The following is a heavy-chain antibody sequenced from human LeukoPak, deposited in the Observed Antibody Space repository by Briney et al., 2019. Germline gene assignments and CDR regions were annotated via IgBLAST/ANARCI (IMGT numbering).Heavy chain of an antibody. V-gene: IGHV3-11*03. J-gene: IGHJ4*02. CDR1: GFTFSDYY. CDR2: ISSSNRYT. Sequence: GGSLRLSCAASGFTFSDYYMSWIRQAPGKGLEWVSYISSSNRYTNYADSVKGRFTISRDNAKSSLYLQMNSLRAEDTAVYYCATSRTLDYWGQGTLVTVSS. CDR3: ATSRTLDY.